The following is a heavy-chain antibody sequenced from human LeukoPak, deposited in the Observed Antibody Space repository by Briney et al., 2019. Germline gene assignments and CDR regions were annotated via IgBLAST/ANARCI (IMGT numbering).Heavy chain of an antibody. Sequence: PGGSLRLSCAASGFTFSSYAMSWVRQAPGKGLEWVSAISGSGGSTYYADSAKGRFTISRDNSKNTLYLQMNSLRAEDTAVYYCAKDRLDIIIIPAGNDYWGRGTLVTVSS. CDR1: GFTFSSYA. CDR3: AKDRLDIIIIPAGNDY. D-gene: IGHD2-2*03. J-gene: IGHJ4*02. V-gene: IGHV3-23*01. CDR2: ISGSGGST.